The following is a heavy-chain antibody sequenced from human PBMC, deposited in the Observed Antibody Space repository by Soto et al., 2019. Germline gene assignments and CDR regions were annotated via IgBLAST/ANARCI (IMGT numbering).Heavy chain of an antibody. CDR2: IDPSDSYT. CDR3: AGRIPRAPPDAFDI. CDR1: GYSCTSYW. J-gene: IGHJ3*02. V-gene: IGHV5-10-1*01. D-gene: IGHD2-2*02. Sequence: EVQLVPSGAEVKKPGESLRISCKGSGYSCTSYWISWVRQMPGKGLWWRGRIDPSDSYTNYSPSFQGHVTLSADTSISTGCLQWGSLQESDTAMYYCAGRIPRAPPDAFDIWGQGTMVTGSS.